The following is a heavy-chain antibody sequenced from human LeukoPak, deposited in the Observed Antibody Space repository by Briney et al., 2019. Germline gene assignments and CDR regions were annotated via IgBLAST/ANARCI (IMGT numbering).Heavy chain of an antibody. CDR3: ARGEEMATIAGIRV. Sequence: GGSLRLSCAASGFTFSSYSMNWVRQAPGKGLEWVSSISSSSSYIYYADSVKGRFTISRDNAKNSLYLQMNSLRAEDTAVYYCARGEEMATIAGIRVWGQGTLVTVSS. V-gene: IGHV3-21*01. CDR1: GFTFSSYS. CDR2: ISSSSSYI. J-gene: IGHJ4*02. D-gene: IGHD5-24*01.